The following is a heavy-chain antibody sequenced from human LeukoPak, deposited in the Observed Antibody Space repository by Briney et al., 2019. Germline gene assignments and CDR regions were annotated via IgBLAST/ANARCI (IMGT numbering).Heavy chain of an antibody. V-gene: IGHV3-13*01. D-gene: IGHD3-22*01. J-gene: IGHJ3*02. CDR3: ARANYYYDSSGYRDAFDI. CDR1: GFTFSSYD. Sequence: GGSLRLSCAASGFTFSSYDMHWVRQATGKGLEWVSAIGTAGDTYYPGSVKGRFTISRENAKNSLYLQMNSLRAGDTAAYYCARANYYYDSSGYRDAFDIWGQGTMVTVSS. CDR2: IGTAGDT.